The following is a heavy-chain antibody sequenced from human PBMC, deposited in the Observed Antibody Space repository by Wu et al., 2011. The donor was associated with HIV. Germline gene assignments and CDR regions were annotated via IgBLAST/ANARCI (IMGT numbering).Heavy chain of an antibody. CDR3: ARSGXAAEYYYYYMNV. CDR1: GDSLTKYA. J-gene: IGHJ6*03. CDR2: IIPNSGTT. D-gene: IGHD2-15*01. Sequence: QVHLVQSGAEVKTPGSSVKVSCKASGDSLTKYAFSWVRQAPGQGLEWMGGIIPNSGTTNYARKFQGRVTVSADRSTTTVHMELRSLRSEDTAVYYCARSGXAAEYYYYYMNVWGTGTTVTVSS. V-gene: IGHV1-69*14.